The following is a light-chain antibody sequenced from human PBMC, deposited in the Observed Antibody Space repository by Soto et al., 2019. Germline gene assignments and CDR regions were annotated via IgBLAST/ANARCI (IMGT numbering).Light chain of an antibody. V-gene: IGLV2-23*01. CDR1: SSDVGSYNL. J-gene: IGLJ2*01. Sequence: QSALTQPASVSGSPGQSITISCTGTSSDVGSYNLVSWYQQHPGKAPKLMIYEGSKRPSGVSNRFSGSKSGNTASLTISGLQADDEADYYCFSYAGSGTHVVFGGGTKVTVL. CDR3: FSYAGSGTHVV. CDR2: EGS.